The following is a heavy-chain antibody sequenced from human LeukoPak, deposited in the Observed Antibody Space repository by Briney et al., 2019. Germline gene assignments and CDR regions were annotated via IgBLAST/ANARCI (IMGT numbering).Heavy chain of an antibody. V-gene: IGHV3-23*01. Sequence: PGGSLRLSCAASGFTFSSYWMSWVRETPGKGLEWVSTITGSGDTTYYADSEKGRFTISKDNYKNTTYLEMSSLRAEDTAVYYFAKLYVVFDYWGRGHLVDVSS. CDR2: ITGSGDTT. CDR3: AKLYVVFDY. D-gene: IGHD3-16*01. CDR1: GFTFSSYW. J-gene: IGHJ4*02.